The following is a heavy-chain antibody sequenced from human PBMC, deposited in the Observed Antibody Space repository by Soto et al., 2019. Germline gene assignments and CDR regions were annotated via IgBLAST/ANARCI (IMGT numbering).Heavy chain of an antibody. CDR2: AY. Sequence: SGPTLVNPTQTLTLTCTVSGFSLTTRGMTLGWIRQPPGKAPEWLALAYQYSPSLQNRLTFTKDTSKNQVVLAMADVDPGDTATYYCTLRKGSSTGLIYWGQGSQVTVS. CDR3: TLRKGSSTGLIY. J-gene: IGHJ1*01. D-gene: IGHD3-10*01. V-gene: IGHV2-5*01. CDR1: GFSLTTRGMT.